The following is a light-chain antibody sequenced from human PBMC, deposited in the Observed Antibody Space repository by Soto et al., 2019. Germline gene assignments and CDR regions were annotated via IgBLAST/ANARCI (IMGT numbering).Light chain of an antibody. J-gene: IGKJ4*01. CDR2: GAS. CDR1: QTVRSNF. CDR3: QHYATYPLT. V-gene: IGKV3-20*01. Sequence: DIVLTQSPGTLSLSPGERATLSCRASQTVRSNFLAWYQRKPGQTPRLLIYGASSSATGIPDRFSGSGSGTDFTLTISRLDPEDFAVYYCQHYATYPLTFGGGTKVEI.